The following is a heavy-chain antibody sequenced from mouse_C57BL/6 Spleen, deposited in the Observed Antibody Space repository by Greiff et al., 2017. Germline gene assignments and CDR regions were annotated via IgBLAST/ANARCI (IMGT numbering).Heavy chain of an antibody. J-gene: IGHJ2*02. CDR2: IDPSDSET. Sequence: QVQLQQPGAELVRPGSSVKLSCKASGYTFTSYWMHWVKQRPIQGLEWIGNIDPSDSETHYNQKFKDKATLTVDKSSSTAYMQLSSLTSEDSAVYYCARWGLGQVFDYWGQGTSLTVSS. CDR3: ARWGLGQVFDY. D-gene: IGHD4-1*01. V-gene: IGHV1-52*01. CDR1: GYTFTSYW.